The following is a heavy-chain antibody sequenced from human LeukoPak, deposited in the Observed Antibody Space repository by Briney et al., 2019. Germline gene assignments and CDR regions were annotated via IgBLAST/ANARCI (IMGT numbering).Heavy chain of an antibody. V-gene: IGHV4-34*01. J-gene: IGHJ6*03. CDR2: INHSGST. CDR1: GGSFSDYN. D-gene: IGHD5-18*01. CDR3: AKAGRYSYGYLVVGYMDV. Sequence: SETLSLTCAVYGGSFSDYNWSWIRQPPGKGLEWIGEINHSGSTNYNPSLKSRVTISVDTSKNQFSLKLSSVTAADTAVYYCAKAGRYSYGYLVVGYMDVWGKGTTVTISS.